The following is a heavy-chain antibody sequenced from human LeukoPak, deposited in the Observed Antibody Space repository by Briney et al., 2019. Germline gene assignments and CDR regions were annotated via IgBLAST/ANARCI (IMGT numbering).Heavy chain of an antibody. V-gene: IGHV4-34*01. D-gene: IGHD4-17*01. CDR3: AREPYGRATVTTDQYDAFDI. Sequence: SETLSLTCAVYGGSFSGYYWSWIRQPPGKGLEWIGEINHSGSTNYNPSLKSRVTISVDTSKNQFSLKLSSVTAADTAVYYCAREPYGRATVTTDQYDAFDIWGQGTMVTVSS. J-gene: IGHJ3*02. CDR1: GGSFSGYY. CDR2: INHSGST.